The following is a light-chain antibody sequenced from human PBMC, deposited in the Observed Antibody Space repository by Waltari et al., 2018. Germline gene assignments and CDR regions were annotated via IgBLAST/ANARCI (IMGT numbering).Light chain of an antibody. V-gene: IGKV4-1*01. Sequence: DIVMTQSPESLAVSLGERATINCKSSQSVLYSSNNKNYLSWYQQKPGQPPKLLIYWASTRESGVPDRFSGSGSGTDFTLTISSLQAEDVAVYYCQQSYSIPLTFGGGTKVEIK. CDR3: QQSYSIPLT. CDR2: WAS. J-gene: IGKJ4*01. CDR1: QSVLYSSNNKNY.